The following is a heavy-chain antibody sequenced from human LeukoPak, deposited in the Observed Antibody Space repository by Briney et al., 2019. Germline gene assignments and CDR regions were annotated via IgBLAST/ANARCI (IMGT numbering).Heavy chain of an antibody. Sequence: ASVKVSCKASGYTFTSYYMHWVRQAPGQGLEWMGIINPSGGSTSYAQKFQGRVTMTRDTSTSTVYMELSSLRSEDTAVYYCARQYYHDSSAYYFAPDYWGQRTLVTVSS. D-gene: IGHD3-22*01. CDR3: ARQYYHDSSAYYFAPDY. J-gene: IGHJ4*02. CDR1: GYTFTSYY. CDR2: INPSGGST. V-gene: IGHV1-46*01.